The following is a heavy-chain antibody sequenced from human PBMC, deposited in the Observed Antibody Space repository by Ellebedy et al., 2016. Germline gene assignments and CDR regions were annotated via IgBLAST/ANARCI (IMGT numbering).Heavy chain of an antibody. J-gene: IGHJ4*02. CDR1: GFTFSSYA. V-gene: IGHV3-23*01. CDR3: AKDVPRTPPRYDSSYPGGDY. D-gene: IGHD3-22*01. CDR2: ISGSGGST. Sequence: GGSLRLXXAASGFTFSSYAMSWVRQAPGKGLEWISAISGSGGSTYYADSVKGRFTISRDNSKNTVYLQMNSLRAEDTAVYYCAKDVPRTPPRYDSSYPGGDYWGQGTLVTVSS.